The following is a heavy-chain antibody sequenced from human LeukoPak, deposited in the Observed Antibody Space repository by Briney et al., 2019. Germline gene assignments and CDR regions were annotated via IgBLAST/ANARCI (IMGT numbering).Heavy chain of an antibody. V-gene: IGHV4-61*02. D-gene: IGHD6-6*01. CDR3: ARDQLVPQADYYYYMDV. CDR2: IFTSGST. J-gene: IGHJ6*03. CDR1: GGSISSGSYY. Sequence: PSQTLCLTCTVSGGSISSGSYYWSWIRQPAGKGLEWIGRIFTSGSTNYNPSLKSRVTISVDTSKNQFSLKLSSVTAADTAVYYCARDQLVPQADYYYYMDVWGKGTTVTVSS.